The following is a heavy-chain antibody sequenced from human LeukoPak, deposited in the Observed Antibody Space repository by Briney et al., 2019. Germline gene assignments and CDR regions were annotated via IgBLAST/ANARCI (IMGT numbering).Heavy chain of an antibody. D-gene: IGHD5-12*01. Sequence: GGSLRLSCAASGFTVSSNYMSWVRQAPGKGLEWVSSISSSSSYIYYADSVKGRFTISRDNAKNSLYLQMNSLRAEDTAVYYCARGGRNSGYDYDYWGQGTLVTVSS. J-gene: IGHJ4*02. CDR3: ARGGRNSGYDYDY. CDR1: GFTVSSNY. CDR2: ISSSSSYI. V-gene: IGHV3-21*01.